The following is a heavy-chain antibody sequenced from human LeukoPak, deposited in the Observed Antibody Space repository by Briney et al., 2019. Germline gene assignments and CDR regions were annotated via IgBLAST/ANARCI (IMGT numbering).Heavy chain of an antibody. J-gene: IGHJ6*02. CDR2: IYTSGST. V-gene: IGHV4-61*02. CDR3: ARVSPSEVWDV. Sequence: SETLSHTCTVSGGSISSSSYYWSWIRQPAGKGLEWIGRIYTSGSTNYNPSLNSRVTISIDTSKNQFSLSLSSVTAADTAVYYCARVSPSEVWDVWGQGTTVTVSS. CDR1: GGSISSSSYY. D-gene: IGHD2-8*01.